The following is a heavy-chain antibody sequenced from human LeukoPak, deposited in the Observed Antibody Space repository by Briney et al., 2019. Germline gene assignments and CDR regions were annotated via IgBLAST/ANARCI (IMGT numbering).Heavy chain of an antibody. V-gene: IGHV1-2*06. CDR1: GYTFTGYY. Sequence: GASVKVSCKASGYTFTGYYMHWVRQAPGQGLEWMGRINPNSGGTNYAQKFQGRVTMTRDTSISTAYMELSRPRSDDTAVYYCARVTYGSWYFSPNWFDPWGQGTLVTVSS. CDR2: INPNSGGT. D-gene: IGHD6-13*01. J-gene: IGHJ5*02. CDR3: ARVTYGSWYFSPNWFDP.